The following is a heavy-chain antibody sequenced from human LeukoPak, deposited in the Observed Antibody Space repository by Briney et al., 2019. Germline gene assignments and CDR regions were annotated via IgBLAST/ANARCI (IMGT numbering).Heavy chain of an antibody. CDR3: ARVGVDSSGYYYVNAFDI. CDR2: INHSGSS. V-gene: IGHV4-34*01. D-gene: IGHD3-22*01. J-gene: IGHJ3*02. CDR1: GGSFSGYY. Sequence: SETLSLTCAISGGSFSGYYWSWIRQPPGKGLEWIGEINHSGSSNYNPSLKGRITISVDTSKNQFSLRLSSMTAADTAVYYCARVGVDSSGYYYVNAFDIWGQGTMATVSS.